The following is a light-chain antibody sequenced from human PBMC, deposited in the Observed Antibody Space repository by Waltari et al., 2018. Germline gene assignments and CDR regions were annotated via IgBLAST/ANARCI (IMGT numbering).Light chain of an antibody. Sequence: SYVVTQPPSVSVAPGETATITCGGDNIGTYSMHWYQPKAGQAPGLVIFYDRDRPSGIPDRFSGSNSGNTATLTISRVEAGDEARYYCHVWHPHVDPGVFGTGTEVTVL. CDR2: YDR. J-gene: IGLJ1*01. CDR3: HVWHPHVDPGV. V-gene: IGLV3-21*04. CDR1: NIGTYS.